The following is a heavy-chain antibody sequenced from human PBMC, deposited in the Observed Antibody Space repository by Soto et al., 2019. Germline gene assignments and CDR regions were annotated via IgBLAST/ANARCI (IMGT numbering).Heavy chain of an antibody. CDR2: IYYSGST. CDR1: GGSISSGDYY. CDR3: ARAEYSGYDGY. Sequence: PSETLSLTCTVSGGSISSGDYYWSWIRQPPGKGLEWIGYIYYSGSTYYNPSLKSRVTISVDTSKNQFSLKLSSVTDADTAVYYCARAEYSGYDGYWGKGTLVTVSS. V-gene: IGHV4-30-4*01. J-gene: IGHJ4*02. D-gene: IGHD5-12*01.